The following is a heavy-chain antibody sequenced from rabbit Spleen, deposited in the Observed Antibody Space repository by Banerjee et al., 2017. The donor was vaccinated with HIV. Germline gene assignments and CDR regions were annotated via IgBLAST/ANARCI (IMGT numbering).Heavy chain of an antibody. CDR2: IWAGSSGST. Sequence: QEQLEESGGDLVKAEGCLTRTCTASGFSFRSGYYMCWGRQAPGKGMERMACIWAGSSGSTYYASWAKGRFTISKTSSTTVTLQMTSLTAADTATYFCARENNYYSYGYGGYGDYMAEFNLWGPGTLVTVS. CDR3: ARENNYYSYGYGGYGDYMAEFNL. D-gene: IGHD6-1*01. V-gene: IGHV1S45*01. CDR1: GFSFRSGYY. J-gene: IGHJ4*01.